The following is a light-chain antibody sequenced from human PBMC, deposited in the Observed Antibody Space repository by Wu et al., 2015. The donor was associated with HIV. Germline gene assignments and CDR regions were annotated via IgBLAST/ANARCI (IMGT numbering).Light chain of an antibody. J-gene: IGKJ3*01. CDR3: QHYGDAQFT. Sequence: IVLTQSPDTLSLSPGETAIFSCRASQIIPSSHLAWYQQKPGQAPRLLMYGASSKPPGISDRFSGYMSAATDFTLAIFRLQPEDSAVYFCQHYGDAQFTFGRGTKVEI. V-gene: IGKV3-20*01. CDR2: GAS. CDR1: QIIPSSH.